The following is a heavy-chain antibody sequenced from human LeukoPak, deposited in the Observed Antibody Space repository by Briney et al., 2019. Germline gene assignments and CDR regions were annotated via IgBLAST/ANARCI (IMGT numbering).Heavy chain of an antibody. Sequence: SVKVSCKASGGTFSSYAISWVRQAHGQGLEWMGRIIPILGIANYAQKFQGRVTITADKSTSTAYMELSSLRSEDTAVYYCARDWIAAAGTTYYYYGMDVWGQGTTVTVSS. CDR2: IIPILGIA. V-gene: IGHV1-69*04. J-gene: IGHJ6*02. CDR3: ARDWIAAAGTTYYYYGMDV. D-gene: IGHD6-13*01. CDR1: GGTFSSYA.